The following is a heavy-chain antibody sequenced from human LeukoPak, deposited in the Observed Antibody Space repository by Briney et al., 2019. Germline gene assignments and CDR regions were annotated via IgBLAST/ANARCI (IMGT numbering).Heavy chain of an antibody. Sequence: GGSLRLSCTVSGFTVSSNSWSWVRQAPGKGLEWVSFIYSGGNTHYSDSVKGRFTISRDNSKNTLYLQMNSLRAEDTAVYFCATFRGVGWDFGYWGQGTLVTVSS. CDR2: IYSGGNT. D-gene: IGHD3-10*01. J-gene: IGHJ4*02. CDR1: GFTVSSNS. CDR3: ATFRGVGWDFGY. V-gene: IGHV3-53*01.